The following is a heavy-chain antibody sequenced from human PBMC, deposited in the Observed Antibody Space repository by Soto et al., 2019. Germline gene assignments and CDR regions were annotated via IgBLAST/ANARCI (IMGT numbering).Heavy chain of an antibody. Sequence: PSETLSLTCSVSGGSVNNKTYYWSWIRQPPGKGLEWIGYIYYSGSTNYNPSLKSRVTISVDTSKNQFSLKLSSVTAADTAVYYCARGASTGYYNPLGYWGQGTLVTVSS. CDR2: IYYSGST. D-gene: IGHD3-9*01. CDR3: ARGASTGYYNPLGY. CDR1: GGSVNNKTYY. J-gene: IGHJ4*02. V-gene: IGHV4-61*01.